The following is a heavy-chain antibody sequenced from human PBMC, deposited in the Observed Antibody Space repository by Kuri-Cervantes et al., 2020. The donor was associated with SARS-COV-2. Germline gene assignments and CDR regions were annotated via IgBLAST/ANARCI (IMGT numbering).Heavy chain of an antibody. V-gene: IGHV5-51*01. CDR3: ARSALRQFDY. CDR1: GYSFTSYW. Sequence: GGSLRLSCKGSGYSFTSYWIGWVRQMPGKGLEWMGAIYPADSDTRYSPSFQGQVTISADKSISTVYLQWSSLKASDTAMYYCARSALRQFDYWGQGTLVTVSS. D-gene: IGHD4-17*01. J-gene: IGHJ4*02. CDR2: IYPADSDT.